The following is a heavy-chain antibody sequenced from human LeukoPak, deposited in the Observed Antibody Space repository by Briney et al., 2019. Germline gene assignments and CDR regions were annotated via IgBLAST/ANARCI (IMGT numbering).Heavy chain of an antibody. CDR3: ARTGRYCSGGSCYSDFDY. Sequence: SETLSLTCAVSGYSISRGYYRGWIRQPPGKGLEWIASIYQSGTTYYNPSLKSRVTISIDTSTNQFSLELSSVTAADTAVYYCARTGRYCSGGSCYSDFDYWGQGTLVTVSS. D-gene: IGHD2-15*01. V-gene: IGHV4-38-2*01. CDR2: IYQSGTT. J-gene: IGHJ4*02. CDR1: GYSISRGYY.